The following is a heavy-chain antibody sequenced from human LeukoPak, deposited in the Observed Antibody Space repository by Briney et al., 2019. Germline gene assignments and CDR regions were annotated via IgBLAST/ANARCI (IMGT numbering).Heavy chain of an antibody. Sequence: SETLSLTCTVSGGSISSYYWSWVRQPPGKGLEWIGYIYYSGSTNYNPSLKSRVTISVDTSKNQFSLKLSSVTAADTAVYYCATTRYSSGWYDDWGQGTLVTVSS. CDR1: GGSISSYY. CDR3: ATTRYSSGWYDD. CDR2: IYYSGST. J-gene: IGHJ4*02. V-gene: IGHV4-59*08. D-gene: IGHD6-19*01.